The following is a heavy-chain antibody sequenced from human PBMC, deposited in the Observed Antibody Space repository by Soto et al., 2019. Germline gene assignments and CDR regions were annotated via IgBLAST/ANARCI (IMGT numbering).Heavy chain of an antibody. CDR3: ARVLPYYYYGSGSHYYYMDV. V-gene: IGHV1-69*13. D-gene: IGHD3-10*01. CDR1: GGTFSSYA. CDR2: LIPIFGTA. Sequence: GASVRVSCKASGGTFSSYAISWVRQAPGQGLEWMGGLIPIFGTANYAQKFQGRVTITADESTSTAYMELSSLRSEDTAVYYCARVLPYYYYGSGSHYYYMDVWGKGTTVTVSS. J-gene: IGHJ6*03.